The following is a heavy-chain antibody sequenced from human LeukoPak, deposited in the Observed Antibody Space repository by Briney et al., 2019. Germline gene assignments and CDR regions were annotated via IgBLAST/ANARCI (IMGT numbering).Heavy chain of an antibody. CDR2: IYYTGST. V-gene: IGHV4-59*01. CDR3: ATDYGGTLSY. Sequence: SETLSLICTVSGDSLISYYWSWIRQPPGKGLEWIGSIYYTGSTKYNPALKSRVTISVDTSKNQFSLKLSSVTAADTAVYYCATDYGGTLSYWGQGTLVTVSS. J-gene: IGHJ4*02. CDR1: GDSLISYY. D-gene: IGHD4-23*01.